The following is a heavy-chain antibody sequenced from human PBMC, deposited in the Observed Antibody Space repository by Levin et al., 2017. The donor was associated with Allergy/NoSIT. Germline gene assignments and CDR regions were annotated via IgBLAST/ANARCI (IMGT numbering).Heavy chain of an antibody. V-gene: IGHV1-46*03. CDR1: GYTFTRYY. Sequence: GESLKISCKASGYTFTRYYIHWVRQAPGQGLDWVGVINPTGDTAHYAQKFQGRVTVTTDTSTSTVYMELSSLRFDDTAVYYCAHLLPGGYWGQGTLVTVSS. CDR2: INPTGDTA. CDR3: AHLLPGGY. D-gene: IGHD2-15*01. J-gene: IGHJ4*02.